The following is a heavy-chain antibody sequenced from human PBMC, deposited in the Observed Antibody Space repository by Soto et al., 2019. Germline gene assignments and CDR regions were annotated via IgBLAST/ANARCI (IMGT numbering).Heavy chain of an antibody. D-gene: IGHD4-17*01. CDR3: ASRGLGYGDYDYFYYYYGMDV. Sequence: PSETLSLTCAVSGGSFCGYYWSWIRQPPGKGLEWIGEINHSGSTNYNPSLKSRVTISVDTSKNQFSLKLSSVTAADTAVYYCASRGLGYGDYDYFYYYYGMDVWGQGTTVTVSS. V-gene: IGHV4-34*01. CDR2: INHSGST. CDR1: GGSFCGYY. J-gene: IGHJ6*02.